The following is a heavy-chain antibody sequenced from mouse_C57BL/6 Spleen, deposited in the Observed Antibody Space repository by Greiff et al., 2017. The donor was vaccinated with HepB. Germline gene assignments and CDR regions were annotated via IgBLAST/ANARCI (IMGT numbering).Heavy chain of an antibody. Sequence: EVQLVESGGDLVKPGGSLKLSCAASGFTFSSYGMSWVRQTPDKRLEWVATISSGGSYTYYPDSVKGRFTISRDNAKNTLYLQMSSLKSEDTAMYYCARHGYRGGFAYWGQGTLVTVSA. CDR2: ISSGGSYT. CDR3: ARHGYRGGFAY. J-gene: IGHJ3*01. CDR1: GFTFSSYG. D-gene: IGHD2-2*01. V-gene: IGHV5-6*01.